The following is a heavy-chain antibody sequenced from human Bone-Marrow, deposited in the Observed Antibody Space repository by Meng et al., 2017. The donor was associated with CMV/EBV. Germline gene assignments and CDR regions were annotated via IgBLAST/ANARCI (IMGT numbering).Heavy chain of an antibody. V-gene: IGHV1-18*04. J-gene: IGHJ6*02. CDR2: ISAYNGNT. D-gene: IGHD5-18*01. CDR3: AREEAYSYGFDYYYGMDV. CDR1: GYTFTGFY. Sequence: ASVKVSCKASGYTFTGFYMHWVRQAPGQGLEWMGWISAYNGNTNYAQKLQGRVTMTTDTSTSTAYMELRSLRSDDTAVYYCAREEAYSYGFDYYYGMDVWGQGTTVTVSS.